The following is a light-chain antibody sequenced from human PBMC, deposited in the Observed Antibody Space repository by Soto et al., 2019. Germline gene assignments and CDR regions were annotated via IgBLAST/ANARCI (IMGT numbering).Light chain of an antibody. CDR1: QSIGSS. CDR3: QQSSDTFIFT. Sequence: DIQMTQSPSSLSASVGDRVTITCRASQSIGSSLNWYQQKPGTAPKLLIYAASTLQSGVPSRFSGAESGTDFILTISSLQPEDFATYYCQQSSDTFIFTFGPGTKVD. CDR2: AAS. J-gene: IGKJ3*01. V-gene: IGKV1-39*01.